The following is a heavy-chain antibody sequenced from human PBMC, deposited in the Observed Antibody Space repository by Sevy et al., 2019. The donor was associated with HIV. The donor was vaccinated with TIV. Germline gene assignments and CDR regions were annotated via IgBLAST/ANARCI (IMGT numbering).Heavy chain of an antibody. V-gene: IGHV3-11*01. CDR3: ARAGDWEPFFDY. CDR1: GFTFSDYY. Sequence: GGSLRLSCAVSGFTFSDYYMSWIRQAPGKGLEWLSYISSSGSTIYYADSGKGRFTMSRDNAKNALYLQMSSLRAEDTAFYYCARAGDWEPFFDYWGQGTLVTVSS. D-gene: IGHD1-26*01. CDR2: ISSSGSTI. J-gene: IGHJ4*02.